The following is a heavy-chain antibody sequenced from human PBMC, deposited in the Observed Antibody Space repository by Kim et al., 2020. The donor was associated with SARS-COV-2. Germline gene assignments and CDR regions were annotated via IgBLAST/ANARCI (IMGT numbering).Heavy chain of an antibody. CDR3: AKDREATLLFDY. D-gene: IGHD1-26*01. V-gene: IGHV3-23*01. J-gene: IGHJ4*02. Sequence: YYADSVKGRFTISSDNSTNTLYLQMTGLRAEDTAVYYCAKDREATLLFDYWGQGTLVTVSS.